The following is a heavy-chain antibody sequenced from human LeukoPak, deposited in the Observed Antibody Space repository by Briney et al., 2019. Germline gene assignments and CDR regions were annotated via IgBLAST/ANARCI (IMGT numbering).Heavy chain of an antibody. Sequence: GGSLRLSCAASGFTFSSYWMHWVRQAPGKGLVWVSRINTDGSRTSYADSVKGRFTISRDNAKNTLYLQMNSLRAEDTAVYYCARDHSRWSIRDYWGQGTLVTVSS. CDR1: GFTFSSYW. J-gene: IGHJ4*02. CDR2: INTDGSRT. V-gene: IGHV3-74*01. D-gene: IGHD6-13*01. CDR3: ARDHSRWSIRDY.